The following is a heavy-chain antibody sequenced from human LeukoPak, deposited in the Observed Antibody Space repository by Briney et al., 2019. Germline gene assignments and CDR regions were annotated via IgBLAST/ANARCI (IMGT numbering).Heavy chain of an antibody. J-gene: IGHJ3*02. CDR3: ARDIDDSSGYYYLDAFDI. D-gene: IGHD3-22*01. CDR2: INHSGSI. Sequence: SETLSLTCAVYGGSFSGYYWSWIRQPPGKGLEWIGEINHSGSINYNPSLKSRVTISVDTSKNQFSLKLSSVTAADTAVYYCARDIDDSSGYYYLDAFDIWGQGTMVTVSS. CDR1: GGSFSGYY. V-gene: IGHV4-34*01.